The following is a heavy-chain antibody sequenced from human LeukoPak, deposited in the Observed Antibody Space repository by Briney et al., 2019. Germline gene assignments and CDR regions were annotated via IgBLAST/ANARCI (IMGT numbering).Heavy chain of an antibody. J-gene: IGHJ4*02. CDR3: ARGPGDY. CDR1: GFTFSSYW. Sequence: GGSLRLSCAASGFTFSSYWMSWVRQAPGKGLEWVSVIYSGGSTYYADSVKGRFTISRDNSKNTLYLQMNSLRAEDTAVYYCARGPGDYWGQGTLVTVSS. D-gene: IGHD7-27*01. CDR2: IYSGGST. V-gene: IGHV3-53*01.